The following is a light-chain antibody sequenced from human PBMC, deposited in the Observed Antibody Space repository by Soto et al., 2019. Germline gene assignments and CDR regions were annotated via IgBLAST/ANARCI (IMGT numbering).Light chain of an antibody. CDR2: GAS. CDR3: QHYGSSSWT. J-gene: IGKJ1*01. Sequence: EIVLMQSPGTLSLSPGDRATLSCRASQIVSSSYLAWYQQKPGQAPRLLIYGASSRATGIPDRFSGSGSGTDFTLTISRLEPEDFAVFYCQHYGSSSWTFGQGTKVEIK. CDR1: QIVSSSY. V-gene: IGKV3-20*01.